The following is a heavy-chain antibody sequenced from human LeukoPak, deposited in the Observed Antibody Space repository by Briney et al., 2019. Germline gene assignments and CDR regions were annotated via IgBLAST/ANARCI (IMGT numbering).Heavy chain of an antibody. CDR3: AREGAAEAKNFDY. V-gene: IGHV1-46*01. CDR1: GYTFTNYY. Sequence: ASVKVSCKASGYTFTNYYIHWMRQAPGQGLEWVGIINPNAVTTRYAQKFQGRITVTRDTSTSTVYMELSSLRSEDTAVYFCAREGAAEAKNFDYWGLGTLVIVSS. CDR2: INPNAVTT. J-gene: IGHJ4*02. D-gene: IGHD6-25*01.